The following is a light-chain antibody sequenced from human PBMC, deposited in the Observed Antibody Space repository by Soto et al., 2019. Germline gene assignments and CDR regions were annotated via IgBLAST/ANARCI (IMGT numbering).Light chain of an antibody. V-gene: IGKV3-15*01. J-gene: IGKJ3*01. Sequence: IVLTQSPGTLSVSPGERVILSCRASQTLRNKLAWYQQKPGQAPRLLIYGGFIRATGIPARFSGSGSGTEFTLTINSLQSEYFAIYYCQQHNDWPLTFGPGTKLDLK. CDR3: QQHNDWPLT. CDR2: GGF. CDR1: QTLRNK.